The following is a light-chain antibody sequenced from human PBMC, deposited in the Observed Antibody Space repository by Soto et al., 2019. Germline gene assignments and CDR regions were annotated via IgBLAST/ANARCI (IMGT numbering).Light chain of an antibody. Sequence: DIQMTQSPSSLSASVGDRVTITCRASQGVSRWLAWYQQTPGKAPKSLISGSSTLQSGVPSGFTGRRPGPDFTLNTRTLQTAHSATYYSKQYHIYPITFGGRTKVAIK. V-gene: IGKV1D-16*01. CDR1: QGVSRW. CDR2: GSS. J-gene: IGKJ4*01. CDR3: KQYHIYPIT.